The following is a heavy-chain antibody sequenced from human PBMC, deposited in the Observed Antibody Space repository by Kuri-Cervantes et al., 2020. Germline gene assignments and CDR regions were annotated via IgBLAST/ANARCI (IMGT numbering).Heavy chain of an antibody. Sequence: SCKASGYTFTSYSISWVRQAPGKGLEWVSAISGSGGSTYYADSVKGRFAISRDNSKNTLYLQMNSLRAEDTAVYYCAKDWTMVRGVISFYYYYYGMDVWGQGTTVTVSS. CDR2: ISGSGGST. CDR3: AKDWTMVRGVISFYYYYYGMDV. CDR1: GYTFTSYS. V-gene: IGHV3-23*01. J-gene: IGHJ6*02. D-gene: IGHD3-10*01.